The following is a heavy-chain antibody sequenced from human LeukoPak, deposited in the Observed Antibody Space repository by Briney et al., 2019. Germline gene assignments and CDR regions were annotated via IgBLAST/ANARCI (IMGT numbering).Heavy chain of an antibody. CDR1: VYTFTGYY. CDR2: INPDRGGT. Sequence: ASVKVSCKASVYTFTGYYIHWVRQAPGQGLEWMGWINPDRGGTKYAQTFQGRVTMTRDTSISTAYMELSRLTSDDTAVYYCARVDTRSWEQHPYWGQGTLVTVSS. D-gene: IGHD1-26*01. V-gene: IGHV1-2*02. J-gene: IGHJ4*02. CDR3: ARVDTRSWEQHPY.